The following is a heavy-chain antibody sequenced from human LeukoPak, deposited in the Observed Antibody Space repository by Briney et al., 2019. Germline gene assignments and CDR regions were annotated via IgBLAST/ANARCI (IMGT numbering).Heavy chain of an antibody. V-gene: IGHV3-23*01. Sequence: PGGSLRLSCAASGFTFSSYAMSWVRQAPGKGLEWVSAISGSGGSTYYADSVKGRFTISRDNSKNTLYLQMNSLRAEDTAVYYCAKVGGDGSTMIVVVITRGYFDYWGQGTLVTVSS. CDR1: GFTFSSYA. J-gene: IGHJ4*02. D-gene: IGHD3-22*01. CDR2: ISGSGGST. CDR3: AKVGGDGSTMIVVVITRGYFDY.